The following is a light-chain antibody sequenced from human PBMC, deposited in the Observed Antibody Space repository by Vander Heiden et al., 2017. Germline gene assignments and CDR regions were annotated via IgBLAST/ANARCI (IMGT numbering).Light chain of an antibody. CDR1: QGIGDE. V-gene: IGKV1-17*01. CDR3: RQQYDLPRT. CDR2: AAS. J-gene: IGKJ1*01. Sequence: IQMTQLPSSLSAYVGDTVTITCRASQGIGDESGWYKKKPGKPPTCLIYAASTLQSGVPSRFSRSGSGTEFTLTIFSLQPEDFAAYYYRQQYDLPRTFGQGTKVEFK.